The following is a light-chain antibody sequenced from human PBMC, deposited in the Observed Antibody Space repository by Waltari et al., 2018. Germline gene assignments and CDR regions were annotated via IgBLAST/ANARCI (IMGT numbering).Light chain of an antibody. CDR3: SSGTIDSTLV. CDR1: SGYIGAYNS. Sequence: QSALTQPPSMSGSPGQSLTISCTGTSGYIGAYNSVSWYQQSPGTAPKRIIYAVTNRPSGVPDRFSASKSGNTASLTISGLQAEDEADYYCSSGTIDSTLVFGTGTKLTVL. J-gene: IGLJ2*01. V-gene: IGLV2-18*02. CDR2: AVT.